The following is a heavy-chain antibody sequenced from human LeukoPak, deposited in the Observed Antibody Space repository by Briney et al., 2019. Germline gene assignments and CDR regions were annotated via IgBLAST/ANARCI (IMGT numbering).Heavy chain of an antibody. CDR2: ISAYNGNT. CDR3: ARSPRGDFWSGYYTD. CDR1: GYTFTSYG. J-gene: IGHJ4*02. Sequence: ASVKVSCKPSGYTFTSYGISWVRQAPGQGLEWMGWISAYNGNTNYAQKLQGRVTMTTDTSTSTAYMELRSLRSDDTAVYYCARSPRGDFWSGYYTDWGQGTLVTVSS. V-gene: IGHV1-18*01. D-gene: IGHD3-3*01.